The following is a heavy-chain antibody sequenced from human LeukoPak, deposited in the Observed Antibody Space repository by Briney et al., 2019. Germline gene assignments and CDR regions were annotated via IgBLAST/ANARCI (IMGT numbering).Heavy chain of an antibody. CDR1: GFTFSSYV. V-gene: IGHV3-23*01. CDR3: AKTGEIQLWFH. Sequence: GGSLRLSCAASGFTFSSYVMSWVRQAPGKGLEWVSAISGSGGSTYYADSVKGRFTISRDNSKNTLHLQMNSLRAEDTAVYYCAKTGEIQLWFHWGQGTLVTVSS. CDR2: ISGSGGST. J-gene: IGHJ4*02. D-gene: IGHD5-18*01.